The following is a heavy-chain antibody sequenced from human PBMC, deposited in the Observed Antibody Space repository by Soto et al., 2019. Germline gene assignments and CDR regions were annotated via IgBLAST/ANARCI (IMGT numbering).Heavy chain of an antibody. J-gene: IGHJ4*02. CDR3: ASGKWSLDY. V-gene: IGHV3-11*01. Sequence: GGSLRLSCVASGITLSDNYMAWIRQAPGKGLEWLSYISNSDYTTYYADSVKGRFTISRDNAKNSLYLQLNGLRVEDTAVYYCASGKWSLDYWGQGILVTVSS. CDR1: GITLSDNY. D-gene: IGHD2-8*01. CDR2: ISNSDYTT.